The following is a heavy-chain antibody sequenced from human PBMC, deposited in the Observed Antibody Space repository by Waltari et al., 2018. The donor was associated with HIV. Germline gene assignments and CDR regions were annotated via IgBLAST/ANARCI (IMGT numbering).Heavy chain of an antibody. V-gene: IGHV3-11*01. CDR1: GFTVRGSH. Sequence: QVHLVESGGTLVHPGGSLGLTCAVSGFTVRGSHMAWLRQGPGGVVECISHISFSRKTLYADSVKGRVPISRDNARNSVYLQLNSLRAEDTALYFCARDPVDGYGHFDLWGLGTLVTVSS. J-gene: IGHJ4*02. CDR2: ISFSRKTL. CDR3: ARDPVDGYGHFDL. D-gene: IGHD5-12*01.